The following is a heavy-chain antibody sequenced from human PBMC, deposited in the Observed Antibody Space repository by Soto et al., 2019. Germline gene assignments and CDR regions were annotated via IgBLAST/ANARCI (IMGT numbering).Heavy chain of an antibody. CDR2: MSYDGSDK. J-gene: IGHJ4*02. CDR1: GFSFRSYA. D-gene: IGHD2-2*01. V-gene: IGHV3-30-3*01. Sequence: QVQLVESGGGVVQPGRSLRLSCAASGFSFRSYAMHWVRQAPGKGLEWVAVMSYDGSDKDYADSVKGRFTISRDNSKNTLYLQMSSLRAADTAVYYCARARLDTPALEYWGQGTRVTVSS. CDR3: ARARLDTPALEY.